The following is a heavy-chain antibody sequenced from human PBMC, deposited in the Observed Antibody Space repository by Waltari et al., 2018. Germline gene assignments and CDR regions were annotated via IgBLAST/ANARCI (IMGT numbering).Heavy chain of an antibody. Sequence: EVQLVESGGGVVRPWGSLRLYCAASGFTFDDHGMSWGRQAPGRGLEWVCGVNWNGGSTGYADSVKGRFTISRDNAKNSLYLQMNSLRAEDTALYYCARDRQGSSPAAFDIWGQGTMVTVSS. CDR2: VNWNGGST. CDR3: ARDRQGSSPAAFDI. CDR1: GFTFDDHG. J-gene: IGHJ3*02. D-gene: IGHD2-15*01. V-gene: IGHV3-20*04.